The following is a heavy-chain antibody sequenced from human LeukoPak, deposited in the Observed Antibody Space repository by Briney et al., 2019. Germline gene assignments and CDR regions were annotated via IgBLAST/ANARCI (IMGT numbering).Heavy chain of an antibody. V-gene: IGHV3-30-3*01. J-gene: IGHJ4*02. D-gene: IGHD5-12*01. CDR1: GFTFSSYA. CDR2: ISYDGSNK. CDR3: ASFTVGGYGYFDY. Sequence: GGSLRLSCAASGFTFSSYAMHWVRQAPGKGLEWVAVISYDGSNKYYADSVKGGFTISRDNSKNTLYLQMNSLRAEDTAVYYCASFTVGGYGYFDYWGQGTLVTVSS.